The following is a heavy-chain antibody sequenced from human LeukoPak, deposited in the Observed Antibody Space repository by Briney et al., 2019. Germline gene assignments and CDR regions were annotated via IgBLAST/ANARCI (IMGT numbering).Heavy chain of an antibody. CDR2: IKQDGSEK. J-gene: IGHJ6*03. V-gene: IGHV3-7*01. Sequence: GGSLRLSCAASGFAFSSYWMSGVRQAPGKGLEWVANIKQDGSEKYYVDSVKGRFTISRDNAKNSLYLQMNSLRAEDTAVYYCAREGAYDFWSGYYYYYYMDVWGKGTTVTVSS. D-gene: IGHD3-3*01. CDR1: GFAFSSYW. CDR3: AREGAYDFWSGYYYYYYMDV.